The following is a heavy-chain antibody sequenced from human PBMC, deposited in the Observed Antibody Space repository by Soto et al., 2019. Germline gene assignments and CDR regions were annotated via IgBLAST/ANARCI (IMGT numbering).Heavy chain of an antibody. V-gene: IGHV3-48*02. CDR3: ASFYYPSLYSSSLSDYFDY. Sequence: GGSLRLSCAASGFTFSSYSMNWVRQAPGEGLEWVSYISSSSSTIYYADSVKGRFTISRDNAKNSLYLQMNSLRDEDTAVYYCASFYYPSLYSSSLSDYFDYWGQGTLVTAPQ. CDR1: GFTFSSYS. D-gene: IGHD6-13*01. J-gene: IGHJ4*02. CDR2: ISSSSSTI.